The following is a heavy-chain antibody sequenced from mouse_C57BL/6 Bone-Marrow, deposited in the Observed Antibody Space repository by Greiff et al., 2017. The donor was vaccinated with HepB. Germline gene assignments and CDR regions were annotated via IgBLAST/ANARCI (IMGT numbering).Heavy chain of an antibody. Sequence: EVKVEESGGGLVQPGGSLKLSCAASGFTFSDYYMYWVRQTPEKRLEWVAYISNGGGSTYYPDTVKGRFTISRDNAKNTLYLQMSRLKSEDTAMYYCARGSYRGYYAMDYWGQGTSVTVSS. J-gene: IGHJ4*01. CDR2: ISNGGGST. D-gene: IGHD2-12*01. CDR3: ARGSYRGYYAMDY. CDR1: GFTFSDYY. V-gene: IGHV5-12*01.